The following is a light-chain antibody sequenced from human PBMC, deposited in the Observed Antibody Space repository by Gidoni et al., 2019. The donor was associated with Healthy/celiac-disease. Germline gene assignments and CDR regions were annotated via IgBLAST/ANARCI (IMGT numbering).Light chain of an antibody. CDR2: YDR. V-gene: IGLV3-21*01. CDR3: QVWDNTTNQGGV. J-gene: IGLJ2*01. CDR1: NIGVKR. Sequence: SYVLNQPPSVSVAPGKTATLTCGGNNIGVKRVHWYQQKPGQAPVMVMYYDRDRPSGIPERFSGSNSGNTATLTISSVDAGDEADFYCQVWDNTTNQGGVFGGGTKLTV.